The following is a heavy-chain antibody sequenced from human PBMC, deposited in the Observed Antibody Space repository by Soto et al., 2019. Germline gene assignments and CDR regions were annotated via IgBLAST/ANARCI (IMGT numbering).Heavy chain of an antibody. CDR3: ARLRIPYYGSGSRRNWFDP. CDR1: GGSLSGYY. V-gene: IGHV4-34*01. J-gene: IGHJ5*02. CDR2: INHSGGT. D-gene: IGHD3-10*01. Sequence: QVQLQQWGAGLLKPSETLSLTCAVYGGSLSGYYWGWIRQPPGKGLEWIGEINHSGGTNYIPSLKSRVTISVDTSKNLFSLKLSSVTAADTAVYYCARLRIPYYGSGSRRNWFDPWGQGTLVTVSS.